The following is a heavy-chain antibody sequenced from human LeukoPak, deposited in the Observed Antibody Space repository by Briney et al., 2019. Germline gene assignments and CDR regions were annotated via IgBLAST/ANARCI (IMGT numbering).Heavy chain of an antibody. Sequence: GRSLRLSCAASGFTFSSAWMSWVRQAPEKGLEWVGRIKSKTDGGTTDYAAPVKGRFTISRDDSKNTLYLQMNSLKTEDTAVYYCTTSSGNYIPFDCWGQGTLVTVSS. CDR1: GFTFSSAW. CDR3: TTSSGNYIPFDC. J-gene: IGHJ4*02. D-gene: IGHD3-10*01. V-gene: IGHV3-15*01. CDR2: IKSKTDGGTT.